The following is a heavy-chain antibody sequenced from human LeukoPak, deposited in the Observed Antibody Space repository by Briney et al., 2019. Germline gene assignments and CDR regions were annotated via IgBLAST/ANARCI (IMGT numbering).Heavy chain of an antibody. J-gene: IGHJ4*02. CDR3: ARRDYNEGRGYSI. CDR1: GDSSISYW. V-gene: IGHV5-51*01. Sequence: GESLKISCQGSGDSSISYWIDWVRQVPGKGLEWMGIIYLGDSYTRYSPSFQGQVTISVDKSISTAYLQWSSLKASDTAMYYCARRDYNEGRGYSIWGQGTLVTISS. CDR2: IYLGDSYT. D-gene: IGHD3-22*01.